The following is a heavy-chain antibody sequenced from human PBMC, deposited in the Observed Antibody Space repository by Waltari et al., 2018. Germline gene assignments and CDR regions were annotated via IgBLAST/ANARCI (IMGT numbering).Heavy chain of an antibody. V-gene: IGHV3-7*01. D-gene: IGHD3-16*02. J-gene: IGHJ5*02. CDR2: IKKDGSEI. CDR1: GFDFSNFW. CDR3: VRVGEENSNSQYRWFDA. Sequence: DVQLVESGGGLVQPGGSLRLSCVVSGFDFSNFWMIWARQAPGKGLEWMANIKKDGSEIHYVDSVKGRFTISRDNAKKSVYLQMNSLGVEDTAVYFCVRVGEENSNSQYRWFDAWGQGSLVTVSS.